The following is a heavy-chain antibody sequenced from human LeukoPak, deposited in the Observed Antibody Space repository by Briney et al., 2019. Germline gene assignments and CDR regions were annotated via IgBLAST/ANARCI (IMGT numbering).Heavy chain of an antibody. Sequence: SVKVSCKASGGTFSSYAISWVRQAPGQGLEWMGGIIPIFGTANYAQKFQGRVTITADESTSTAYMELSSLRSEDTAVYYCATSRVVVVAAAGRGGMDVWGQGTTVTVSS. CDR2: IIPIFGTA. CDR1: GGTFSSYA. J-gene: IGHJ6*02. CDR3: ATSRVVVVAAAGRGGMDV. V-gene: IGHV1-69*13. D-gene: IGHD2-15*01.